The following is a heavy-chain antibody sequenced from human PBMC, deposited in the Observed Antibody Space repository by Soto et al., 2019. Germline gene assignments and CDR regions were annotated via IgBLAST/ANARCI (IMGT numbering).Heavy chain of an antibody. V-gene: IGHV3-15*01. J-gene: IGHJ6*02. CDR1: GFTFSNAW. D-gene: IGHD2-2*01. CDR2: IKSKTDGGTT. Sequence: GGSLRLSCAASGFTFSNAWMSWVRQAPGKGLEWVGRIKSKTDGGTTDYAAPVKGRFTISRDDSKNTLYLQMNSLKTEDTAVYYCTTGYCSSTSCYALLSYYYYGMDVWGQGTTVTVSS. CDR3: TTGYCSSTSCYALLSYYYYGMDV.